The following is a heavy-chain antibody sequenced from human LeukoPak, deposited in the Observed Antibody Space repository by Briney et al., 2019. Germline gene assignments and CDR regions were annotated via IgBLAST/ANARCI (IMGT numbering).Heavy chain of an antibody. D-gene: IGHD5-18*01. J-gene: IGHJ4*02. Sequence: ASVKVSCKASGYTFTGYYMHWVRQAPGQGLEWMGWINPNSGGTNYAQKLQGRVTMTTDTSTSTAYMELSRLRSDDTAVYYCARGRLLKEDTDKDYWGQGTLVTVSS. CDR1: GYTFTGYY. CDR3: ARGRLLKEDTDKDY. V-gene: IGHV1-2*02. CDR2: INPNSGGT.